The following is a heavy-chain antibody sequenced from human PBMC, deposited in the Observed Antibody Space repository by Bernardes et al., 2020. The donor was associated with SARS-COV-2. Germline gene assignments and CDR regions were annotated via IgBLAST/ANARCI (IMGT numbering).Heavy chain of an antibody. CDR2: IYYSGST. CDR1: GGSISSSSYY. D-gene: IGHD3-22*01. J-gene: IGHJ4*02. CDR3: ATYYYDSWGYFDY. V-gene: IGHV4-39*02. Sequence: SETLSLTCTVSGGSISSSSYYWGWIRQPPGKGLEWIGSIYYSGSTYYNPSLKSRVTISVDTSKNHFSLKLSSVTAADTAVYYCATYYYDSWGYFDYWGQGTLVTVSS.